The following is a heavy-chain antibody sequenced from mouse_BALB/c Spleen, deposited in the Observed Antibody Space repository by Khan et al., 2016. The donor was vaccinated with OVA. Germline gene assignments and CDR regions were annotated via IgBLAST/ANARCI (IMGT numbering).Heavy chain of an antibody. D-gene: IGHD2-1*01. J-gene: IGHJ4*01. CDR3: ASTLYYFYEYTMDY. Sequence: EVQLQESGPGLVTPSQTLSLTCTVTDYSITSDYAWNWIRQFPGNKLEWMGYISSSGTTRSNPSLKSRISITRDTSKHKFFLLLKYVTTEATATFYYASTLYYFYEYTMDYWGRGTSVTVSS. CDR1: DYSITSDYA. V-gene: IGHV3-2*02. CDR2: ISSSGTT.